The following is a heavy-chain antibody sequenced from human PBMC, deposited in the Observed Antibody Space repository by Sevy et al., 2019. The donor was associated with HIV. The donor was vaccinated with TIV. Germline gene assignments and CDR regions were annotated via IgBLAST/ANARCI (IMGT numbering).Heavy chain of an antibody. V-gene: IGHV4-4*02. J-gene: IGHJ6*02. CDR2: IYHSGST. CDR3: ARDLREADYSNYYYGMDV. D-gene: IGHD4-4*01. Sequence: QSQTLSLTCAVSGGSISSSNWWSWVRQPPGKGLEWIGEIYHSGSTNYNPSLKSRVTISVDKSKNQFSLKLSSVTAADTAVYYCARDLREADYSNYYYGMDVWGQGTTVTVSS. CDR1: GGSISSSNW.